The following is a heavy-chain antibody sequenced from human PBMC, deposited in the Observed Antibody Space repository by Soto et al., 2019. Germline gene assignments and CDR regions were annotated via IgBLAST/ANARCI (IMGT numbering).Heavy chain of an antibody. CDR2: ISYDGSNK. CDR3: ARDPDYGSGSLDLTFDY. V-gene: IGHV3-30-3*01. D-gene: IGHD3-10*01. CDR1: GFTFSSYA. Sequence: QVQLVESGGGVVQPGRSLRLSCAASGFTFSSYAMHWVRQAPGKGLEWVAVISYDGSNKYYADSVKGRFTISRDNSKNTLCLQMNSLRAEDTAVYYCARDPDYGSGSLDLTFDYWGQGTLVTVSS. J-gene: IGHJ4*02.